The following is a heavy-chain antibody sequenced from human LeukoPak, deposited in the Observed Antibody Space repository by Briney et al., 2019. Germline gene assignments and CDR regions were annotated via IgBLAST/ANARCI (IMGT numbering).Heavy chain of an antibody. Sequence: ASVKVSCKASGYIFTGYYMHWVRQAPGQELEWMGWINPNSGGTNYAQKFQGWVTMTRDTSISTAYMELSKVRSDDTAVYYCARDHEGYGDPWYFDYWGQGTLVTVSS. J-gene: IGHJ4*02. V-gene: IGHV1-2*04. D-gene: IGHD4-17*01. CDR1: GYIFTGYY. CDR3: ARDHEGYGDPWYFDY. CDR2: INPNSGGT.